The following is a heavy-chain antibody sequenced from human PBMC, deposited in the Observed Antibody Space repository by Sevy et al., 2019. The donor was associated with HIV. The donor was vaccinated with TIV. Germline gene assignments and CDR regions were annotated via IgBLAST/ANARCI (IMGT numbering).Heavy chain of an antibody. CDR1: GFTFSSYW. CDR3: ARPNDDNFNGMDV. Sequence: GGSLRLSCAASGFTFSSYWMHWVRQAPGKGLVWVSRISRDESRTTYEDSVKGRFTISRDNAKNTLYLQMNRLRAEDTAVYYCARPNDDNFNGMDVWGQGTTVTVSS. CDR2: ISRDESRT. J-gene: IGHJ6*02. D-gene: IGHD2-8*01. V-gene: IGHV3-74*01.